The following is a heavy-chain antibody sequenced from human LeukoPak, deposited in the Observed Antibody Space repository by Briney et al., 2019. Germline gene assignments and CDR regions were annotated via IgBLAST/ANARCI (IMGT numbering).Heavy chain of an antibody. D-gene: IGHD3-22*01. V-gene: IGHV3-30*18. CDR2: RSDDGSAQ. J-gene: IGHJ1*01. Sequence: PGGSLRLSCIASGFTFNKYGMHWVRQAPGKGLEWVAVRSDDGSAQHYADSVRGRFTISRDNSKNTLSLQMNSLRPEDTAMYFCAKVRYPYSSGTWDSGGQGTVVSVSS. CDR1: GFTFNKYG. CDR3: AKVRYPYSSGTWDS.